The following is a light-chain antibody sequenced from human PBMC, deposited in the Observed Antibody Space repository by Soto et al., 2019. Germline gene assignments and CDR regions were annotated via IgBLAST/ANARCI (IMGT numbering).Light chain of an antibody. V-gene: IGLV2-8*01. CDR3: NSYAGNSWV. CDR1: SSDVGGYNR. Sequence: QSALTQPPSASGSPGQPVTISCTGTSSDVGGYNRVSWYQHHPGKAPKLIIYEVFKRPSGVPDRFSGSKSGNTASLTVSGLQAEDEADYYCNSYAGNSWVFGGGTQRTVL. CDR2: EVF. J-gene: IGLJ3*02.